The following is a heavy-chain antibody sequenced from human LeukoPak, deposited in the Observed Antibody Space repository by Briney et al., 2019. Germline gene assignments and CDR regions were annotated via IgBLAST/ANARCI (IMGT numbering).Heavy chain of an antibody. J-gene: IGHJ6*02. D-gene: IGHD2-15*01. Sequence: GGSLRLSCAASGFTFSSYAMSWVRQAPGRGLDCVSTVTGSGGSTYYADSVRGRFTISRDNSKNTLYLQMSSLRAEDTAVYYCARYLGSYYYYAMDVWGQGTTVTVSS. CDR2: VTGSGGST. CDR3: ARYLGSYYYYAMDV. CDR1: GFTFSSYA. V-gene: IGHV3-23*01.